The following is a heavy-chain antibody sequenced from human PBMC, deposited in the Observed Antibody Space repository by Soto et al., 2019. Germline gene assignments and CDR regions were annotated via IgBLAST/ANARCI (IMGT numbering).Heavy chain of an antibody. CDR3: AKDQGRLYSSRRSPQAY. CDR2: ITGSGIST. V-gene: IGHV3-23*01. Sequence: GGSLRLSCAASGFTFSSYDMSWVRQAPGKGLEWVSGITGSGISTYYADSVKGRFTISRDNSKNTLYLQMNSLRAEDTAVYYCAKDQGRLYSSRRSPQAYWGQGTLVTVSS. CDR1: GFTFSSYD. J-gene: IGHJ1*01. D-gene: IGHD6-13*01.